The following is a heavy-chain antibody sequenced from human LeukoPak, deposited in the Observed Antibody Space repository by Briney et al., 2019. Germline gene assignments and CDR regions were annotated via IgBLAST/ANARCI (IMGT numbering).Heavy chain of an antibody. CDR1: GFTFDDYA. V-gene: IGHV3-9*01. D-gene: IGHD5-12*01. CDR3: AKAYYDYVYYFDY. CDR2: ISWNSGSI. Sequence: GGSLRLSCAASGFTFDDYAMHWVRQAPGKGLEWVSGISWNSGSIGYADSVKGRFTISRDNAKNSLYLQMNSLRAEDTALYYCAKAYYDYVYYFDYWGQGTQVTVSS. J-gene: IGHJ4*02.